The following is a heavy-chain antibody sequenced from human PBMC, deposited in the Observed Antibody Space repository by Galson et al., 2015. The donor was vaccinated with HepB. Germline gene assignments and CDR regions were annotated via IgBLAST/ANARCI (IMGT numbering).Heavy chain of an antibody. CDR3: ASPTVGIVGATDY. D-gene: IGHD1-26*01. CDR1: GFTFSNYW. Sequence: SLRLSCAASGFTFSNYWMSWVRQAPGKGLGWVSAISGSGGSTYYADSVKGRFTISRDNSKNTLYLQMNSLRAEDTAVYYCASPTVGIVGATDYWGQGTLVTASS. J-gene: IGHJ4*02. CDR2: ISGSGGST. V-gene: IGHV3-23*01.